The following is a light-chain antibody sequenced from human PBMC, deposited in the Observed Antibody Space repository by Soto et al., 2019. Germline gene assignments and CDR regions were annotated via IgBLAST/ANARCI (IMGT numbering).Light chain of an antibody. CDR1: QSISNF. V-gene: IGKV1-39*01. CDR2: AAS. J-gene: IGKJ1*01. CDR3: QQSYTAPPT. Sequence: DIQMTQSPSSLSASVGDRVTITCRASQSISNFLNWYQQKPGKAPKVLIYAASSLESGVPSRFSGSGSGTDFTLTISRLQPEDFATYFCQQSYTAPPTFAQGTKVEIK.